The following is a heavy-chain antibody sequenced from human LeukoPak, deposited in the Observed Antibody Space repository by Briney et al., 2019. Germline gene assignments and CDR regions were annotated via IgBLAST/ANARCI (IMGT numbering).Heavy chain of an antibody. D-gene: IGHD6-19*01. CDR2: INSDGSST. CDR3: ARALAVAGTGGFDP. J-gene: IGHJ5*02. CDR1: GFTFNNYW. V-gene: IGHV3-74*01. Sequence: GGSLRLSCAASGFTFNNYWIHWVRQAPGKGLVWVSRINSDGSSTSYADSVKGRFTISRDNAKNTLYLQMNSLRAEDTAVYYCARALAVAGTGGFDPWGQGTLVTVSS.